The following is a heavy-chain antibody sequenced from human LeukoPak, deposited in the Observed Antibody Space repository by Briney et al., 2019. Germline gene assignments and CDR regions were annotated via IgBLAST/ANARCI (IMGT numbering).Heavy chain of an antibody. V-gene: IGHV3-23*01. J-gene: IGHJ3*02. Sequence: PGGSLRLSCAASGFTFSSYAMSSVRQAPGKGLEWVSAISGSGGSTYYADSVKGRFTISRDNSTNTLYLQMNSLRAEDTAVYYCAKIRGYYYDSSGYYGSPDAFDIWGQGTMVTVSS. D-gene: IGHD3-22*01. CDR3: AKIRGYYYDSSGYYGSPDAFDI. CDR1: GFTFSSYA. CDR2: ISGSGGST.